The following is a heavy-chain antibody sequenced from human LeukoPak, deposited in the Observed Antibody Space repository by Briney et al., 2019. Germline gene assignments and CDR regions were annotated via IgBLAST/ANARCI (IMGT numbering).Heavy chain of an antibody. J-gene: IGHJ4*02. D-gene: IGHD6-13*01. CDR1: GHTFTSYY. CDR2: INPSGGST. V-gene: IGHV1-46*03. Sequence: ASVKVSCKASGHTFTSYYMHWVRQARGQGREWRGIINPSGGSTSYAQKFQGRGTITSETSRSTVYMDVRRLRAEDTAVYYCARAPYSSSWYFFDYWGQGTLVTVSS. CDR3: ARAPYSSSWYFFDY.